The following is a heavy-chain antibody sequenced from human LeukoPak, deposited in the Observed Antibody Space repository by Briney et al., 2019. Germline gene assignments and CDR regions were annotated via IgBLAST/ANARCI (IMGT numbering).Heavy chain of an antibody. CDR2: IYYTGST. J-gene: IGHJ5*02. Sequence: PSETLSLTCSVSGGSISNFYWSWIRQPPGKGLGWLGFIYYTGSTTYNPSLKSRVTMSVDTSKNQFSLKLSFVTAADTAVYYCTRVSHWFDPWGQGTLVAVSS. V-gene: IGHV4-59*01. CDR1: GGSISNFY. CDR3: TRVSHWFDP.